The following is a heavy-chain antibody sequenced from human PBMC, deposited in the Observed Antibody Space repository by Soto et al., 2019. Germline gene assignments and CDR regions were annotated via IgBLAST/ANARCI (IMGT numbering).Heavy chain of an antibody. D-gene: IGHD6-19*01. CDR2: ISYDGSNK. V-gene: IGHV3-30-3*01. CDR3: ARVSIAVAGPYYFDY. CDR1: GFTFSSYA. J-gene: IGHJ4*02. Sequence: QVQLVESGGGVVQPGRSLRLSCAASGFTFSSYAMHWVRQAPGKGLEWVAVISYDGSNKYYADSVKGRFTISRDNSKNTLYLQMNSLRAEDTAVYYCARVSIAVAGPYYFDYWGQGTLVTVSS.